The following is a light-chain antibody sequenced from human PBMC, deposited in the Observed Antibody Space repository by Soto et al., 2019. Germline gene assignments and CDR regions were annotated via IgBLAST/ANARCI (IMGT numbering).Light chain of an antibody. CDR3: QHYSTVWA. CDR2: DAS. J-gene: IGKJ1*01. CDR1: QSISTG. V-gene: IGKV1-5*01. Sequence: DIQMTQSPSTLSSSVGDRVTITCRASQSISTGLAWYQQKPGKAPNLLIYDASTLESGVPSRFSGSGSGTEFTLTISSLQPDEFATYYCQHYSTVWAFGQGTKVDIK.